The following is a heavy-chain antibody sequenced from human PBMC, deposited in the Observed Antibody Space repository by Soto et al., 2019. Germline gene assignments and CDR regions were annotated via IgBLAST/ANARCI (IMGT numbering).Heavy chain of an antibody. V-gene: IGHV1-69*13. D-gene: IGHD3-22*01. Sequence: SVKVSCKASGGTFSSYAISWVRQAPGQGLEWMGGIIPFFDTANYAQKFQGRVTISADESTSTVYMELNSLGSGDTAVYYCASGLYSDSTGYYPAEYLQHWGPGTQVTVSS. CDR2: IIPFFDTA. CDR3: ASGLYSDSTGYYPAEYLQH. CDR1: GGTFSSYA. J-gene: IGHJ1*01.